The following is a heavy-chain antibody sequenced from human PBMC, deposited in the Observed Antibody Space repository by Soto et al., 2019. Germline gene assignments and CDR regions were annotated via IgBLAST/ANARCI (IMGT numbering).Heavy chain of an antibody. V-gene: IGHV2-5*01. J-gene: IGHJ4*02. CDR1: GFSLSTSGVG. D-gene: IGHD5-12*01. CDR2: IYWNDDK. CDR3: PHGSGGDGYNVGFAY. Sequence: QITLKESGPTLVKPTQTLTLTCTFSGFSLSTSGVGVGWIRQPPGKALEWLALIYWNDDKRYSPTLKSRVTITQVPSKDQVVPTVANMDPLDTATYYSPHGSGGDGYNVGFAYWGQGTLVTVSS.